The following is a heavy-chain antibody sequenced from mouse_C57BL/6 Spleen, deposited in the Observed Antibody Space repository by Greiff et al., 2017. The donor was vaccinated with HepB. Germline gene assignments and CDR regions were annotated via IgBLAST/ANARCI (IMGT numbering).Heavy chain of an antibody. CDR1: GYAFSSSW. J-gene: IGHJ4*01. CDR3: AGVLLGYAMDY. D-gene: IGHD1-1*01. Sequence: VKLMESGPELVKPGASVKISCKASGYAFSSSWMNWVKQRPGKGLEWIGRIYPGDGDTNYNGKFKGKATLTADKSSSTAYMQLSSLTSEDSAVYFCAGVLLGYAMDYWGQGTSVTVSS. CDR2: IYPGDGDT. V-gene: IGHV1-82*01.